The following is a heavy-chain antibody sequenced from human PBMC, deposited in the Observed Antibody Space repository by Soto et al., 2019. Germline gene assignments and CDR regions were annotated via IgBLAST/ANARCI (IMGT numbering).Heavy chain of an antibody. V-gene: IGHV4-59*01. J-gene: IGHJ4*02. CDR2: FYYSGST. Sequence: SETLSLTCTVSGGSISGYYWSWFRQPPGKGLEWIGYFYYSGSTNYNPSLKSRVTISADTSKNQFSLRLSSVTAADTAVYYCAKGGYSGYLDYWGQGTLVTVSS. CDR3: AKGGYSGYLDY. D-gene: IGHD5-12*01. CDR1: GGSISGYY.